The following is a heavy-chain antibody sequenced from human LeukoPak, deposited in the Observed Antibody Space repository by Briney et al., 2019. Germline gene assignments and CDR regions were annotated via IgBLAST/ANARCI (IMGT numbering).Heavy chain of an antibody. J-gene: IGHJ4*02. D-gene: IGHD3-16*01. CDR2: ISSSGTYT. Sequence: GGSLRLSCAASGFNFRDYDMSWIRQAPGKGVEWVSNISSSGTYTNYADSVKGRFTISRDNAKNSLYLQMNSLRGEDTALYYCARVGRGYYDSAQPFDYWGQGTLVTVSS. CDR3: ARVGRGYYDSAQPFDY. V-gene: IGHV3-11*05. CDR1: GFNFRDYD.